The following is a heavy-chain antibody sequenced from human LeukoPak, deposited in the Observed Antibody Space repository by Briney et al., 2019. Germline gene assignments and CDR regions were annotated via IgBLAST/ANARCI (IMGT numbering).Heavy chain of an antibody. J-gene: IGHJ4*02. CDR1: GFTFDDYA. CDR3: AKVAEYIAVAGHFDY. Sequence: GGSLRLSCAASGFTFDDYAMHWVRQAPGKGLEWVSLISGDGGSTYYADSVKGRFTISRDNSKNSLHLQMNSLRTEDTALYYCAKVAEYIAVAGHFDYWGQGTLVTVSS. D-gene: IGHD6-19*01. V-gene: IGHV3-43*02. CDR2: ISGDGGST.